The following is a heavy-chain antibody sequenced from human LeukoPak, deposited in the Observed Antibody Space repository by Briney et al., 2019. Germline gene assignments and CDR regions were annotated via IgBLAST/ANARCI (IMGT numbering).Heavy chain of an antibody. Sequence: GGSLRLSCAASGFTFSTYSMSWVRQAPGKGLEWVSYISTSMSITNYADSVKGRFTISRDNAKNSLYLQMHSLRAEDTAVYYCARDRVPGYSSGWPPNWFDPWGQGTLVTVSS. D-gene: IGHD6-19*01. J-gene: IGHJ5*02. CDR2: ISTSMSIT. CDR3: ARDRVPGYSSGWPPNWFDP. CDR1: GFTFSTYS. V-gene: IGHV3-48*01.